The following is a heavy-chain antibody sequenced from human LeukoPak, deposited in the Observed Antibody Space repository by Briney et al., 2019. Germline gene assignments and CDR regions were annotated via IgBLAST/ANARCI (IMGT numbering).Heavy chain of an antibody. J-gene: IGHJ4*02. CDR3: ARDYYNHSWDY. V-gene: IGHV3-48*01. Sequence: PGGSLRLSCAASGFTFNSYNMNWVRQAPGKGLEWISYISSSSTIYYADSVKGRFTISRDNAKNSLYLQMNSLRAEDTAVYYCARDYYNHSWDYWGQGTLVTVSS. D-gene: IGHD3-10*01. CDR1: GFTFNSYN. CDR2: ISSSSTI.